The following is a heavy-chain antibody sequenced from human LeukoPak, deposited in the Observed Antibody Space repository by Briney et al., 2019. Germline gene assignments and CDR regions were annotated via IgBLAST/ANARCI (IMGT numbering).Heavy chain of an antibody. CDR1: GYTFTGYY. CDR3: ARTRGIQLWLLDY. V-gene: IGHV1-2*06. Sequence: GASVKVSCKASGYTFTGYYMHWVRQAPGQGLEWMGRINPNSGGTNYAQKFQGRVTMTRDTSISTAYMELSRLRSDDTAVYYCARTRGIQLWLLDYWGQGTLVTVSS. CDR2: INPNSGGT. J-gene: IGHJ4*02. D-gene: IGHD5-18*01.